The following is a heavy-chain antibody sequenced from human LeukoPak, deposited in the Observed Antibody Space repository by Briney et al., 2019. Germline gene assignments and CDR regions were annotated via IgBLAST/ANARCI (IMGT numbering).Heavy chain of an antibody. Sequence: SQTLSLTCTVSGGSISSGSYYWSWIRQPAGKGLEWIGRIYTSGSTNYNPSLKSRVTISVDTSKNQFSLKLSSVTAADTAVYYCAREQPWPSDFWSGYLDYWGQGTLFTVSS. CDR2: IYTSGST. CDR3: AREQPWPSDFWSGYLDY. CDR1: GGSISSGSYY. D-gene: IGHD3-3*01. J-gene: IGHJ4*02. V-gene: IGHV4-61*02.